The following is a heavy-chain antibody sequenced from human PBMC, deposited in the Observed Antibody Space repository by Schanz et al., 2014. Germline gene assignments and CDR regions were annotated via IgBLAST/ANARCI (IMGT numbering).Heavy chain of an antibody. D-gene: IGHD5-12*01. CDR2: IWYDGNNK. CDR1: GFSFRKSA. CDR3: ARGGSSGYDFSIYYMDV. V-gene: IGHV3-33*08. Sequence: VQLLESGGGLVQPGGSLRLSCAASGFSFRKSAMSWVRQAPGKGLEWVAIIWYDGNNKKYADSVKGRFTISRDNFKNTLFLQMNSLRAEDTAAYYCARGGSSGYDFSIYYMDVWGKGTTVTVSS. J-gene: IGHJ6*03.